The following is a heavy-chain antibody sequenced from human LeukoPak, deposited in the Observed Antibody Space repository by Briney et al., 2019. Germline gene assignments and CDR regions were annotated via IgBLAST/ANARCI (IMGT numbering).Heavy chain of an antibody. V-gene: IGHV4-59*02. J-gene: IGHJ3*02. Sequence: SETLSLTCTVSGGSVSSYYWSWIRRPPGGGLEWIAYLSHSGSSDSNPSLTSRVTTLVDTSKNQFSLKLTSVTAADTAVYYCARARYANAWYAFDIWGHGTMVTVSS. D-gene: IGHD2-2*01. CDR2: LSHSGSS. CDR1: GGSVSSYY. CDR3: ARARYANAWYAFDI.